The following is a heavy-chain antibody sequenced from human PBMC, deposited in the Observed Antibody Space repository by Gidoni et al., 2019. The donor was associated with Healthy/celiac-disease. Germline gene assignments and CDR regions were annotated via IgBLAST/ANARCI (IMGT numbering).Heavy chain of an antibody. CDR3: ARDDSWRIAAPSYYYGMDV. V-gene: IGHV3-11*01. D-gene: IGHD6-6*01. J-gene: IGHJ6*02. Sequence: LRLSCAASGFTFSDYYMSWIRQAPGKGLEWVSYISSSGSTIYYADSVKGRFTISRDNAKNSLYLQMNSLRAEDTDVYYCARDDSWRIAAPSYYYGMDVWGQGTTVTVSS. CDR2: ISSSGSTI. CDR1: GFTFSDYY.